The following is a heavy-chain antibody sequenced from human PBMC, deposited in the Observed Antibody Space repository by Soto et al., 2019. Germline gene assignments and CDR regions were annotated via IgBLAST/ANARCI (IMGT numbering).Heavy chain of an antibody. CDR3: AKGLLAIVRTTLLRHA. D-gene: IGHD1-26*01. V-gene: IGHV3-21*01. CDR2: ISSSSSYK. J-gene: IGHJ3*01. Sequence: RISKTRGKWRDWVSSISSSSSYKYYGDAVKGRFTISRDTSKNAVYLEMNSLRPEDTAVYYCAKGLLAIVRTTLLRHA.